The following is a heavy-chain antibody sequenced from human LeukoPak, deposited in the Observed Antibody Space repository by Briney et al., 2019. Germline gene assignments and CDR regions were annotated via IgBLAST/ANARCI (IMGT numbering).Heavy chain of an antibody. V-gene: IGHV4-38-2*02. D-gene: IGHD5-18*01. CDR3: ARAPVGYSYGLRHIYYMDV. Sequence: ASETLSLTCSVSDYSISNDYYWGWIRQPPGKGLEWIGSIYNRGTNHYNPSLKSRVTISVDTSKKQFSLRLTFVTAADTAVYYCARAPVGYSYGLRHIYYMDVWGKGTTVNVSS. CDR1: DYSISNDYY. J-gene: IGHJ6*03. CDR2: IYNRGTN.